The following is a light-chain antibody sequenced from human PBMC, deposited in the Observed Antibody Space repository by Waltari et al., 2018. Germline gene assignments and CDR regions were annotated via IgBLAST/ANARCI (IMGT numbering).Light chain of an antibody. Sequence: DLVMTKSPLSLPVTLGQPASISCRSSQSIGDSDGNNYLNWFQQRQGQSPRRLICKVSSPDSGVPDRFTGSWSGSDFTRKINRVEVEDVGVYYYMQYSHWSLTFGQGTLLEIK. V-gene: IGKV2-30*01. CDR3: MQYSHWSLT. CDR2: KVS. J-gene: IGKJ5*01. CDR1: QSIGDSDGNNY.